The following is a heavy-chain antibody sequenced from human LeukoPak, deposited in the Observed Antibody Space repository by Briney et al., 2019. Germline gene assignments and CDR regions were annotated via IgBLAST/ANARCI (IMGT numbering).Heavy chain of an antibody. CDR1: GGTFSSYD. V-gene: IGHV1-8*03. Sequence: GASVKVSCKASGGTFSSYDINWVRQATGQGLEWMGWMNPNSGNTGYAQKFQGRVTITRNTSISTAYMELSSLRSEDTAVYYCARSLLGQWLVRRSFDYWGQGTLVTVSS. CDR3: ARSLLGQWLVRRSFDY. CDR2: MNPNSGNT. D-gene: IGHD6-19*01. J-gene: IGHJ4*02.